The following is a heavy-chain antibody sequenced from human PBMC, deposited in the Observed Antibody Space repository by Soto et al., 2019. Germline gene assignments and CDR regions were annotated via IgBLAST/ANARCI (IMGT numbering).Heavy chain of an antibody. Sequence: GGSLRLSCAASGFTFSNAWINWVRQAPGKGLEWVGRVKSKNDGGTTDFAAPVKGRFAISRDDSKNMVYLEMNSLQTEDTAIYYCTTDSYITSIIVRVDCWGQGTLVTVSS. CDR2: VKSKNDGGTT. CDR3: TTDSYITSIIVRVDC. V-gene: IGHV3-15*07. J-gene: IGHJ4*02. CDR1: GFTFSNAW. D-gene: IGHD3-22*01.